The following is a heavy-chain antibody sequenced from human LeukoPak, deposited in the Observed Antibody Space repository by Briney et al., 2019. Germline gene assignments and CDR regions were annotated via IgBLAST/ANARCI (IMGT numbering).Heavy chain of an antibody. J-gene: IGHJ4*02. CDR3: AREGGAYCSGGSCYSVLDY. CDR1: GYIFTSYG. Sequence: ASVKVSCKASGYIFTSYGISWVRQAPGQGLEWMGWISACNGNTKYAQNLQGRVTMTTDTSTSTAYMELRSLRSDDTAVYYCAREGGAYCSGGSCYSVLDYWGQGTLVTVSS. V-gene: IGHV1-18*01. CDR2: ISACNGNT. D-gene: IGHD2-15*01.